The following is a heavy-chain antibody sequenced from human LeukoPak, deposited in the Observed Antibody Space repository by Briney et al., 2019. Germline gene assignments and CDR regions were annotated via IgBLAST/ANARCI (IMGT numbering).Heavy chain of an antibody. J-gene: IGHJ4*02. CDR2: INHSGST. CDR3: ARGGYYGSGSYSFYDY. V-gene: IGHV4-34*01. D-gene: IGHD3-10*01. CDR1: GGSFSGYY. Sequence: SETLSLTCAVYGGSFSGYYWSWIRQPPGKGLEWMGEINHSGSTNYNPSLKSRVTIPVDTSKNQFSLKLSSVTAADTAVYYCARGGYYGSGSYSFYDYWGQGTLVTVSS.